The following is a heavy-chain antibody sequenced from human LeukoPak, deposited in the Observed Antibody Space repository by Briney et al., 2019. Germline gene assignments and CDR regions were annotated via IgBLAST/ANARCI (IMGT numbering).Heavy chain of an antibody. CDR2: INHSGST. V-gene: IGHV4-34*01. J-gene: IGHJ6*03. Sequence: SETLSLTCAVYGGSFSGYYWSWIRQPPGKGLEWIGEINHSGSTNYNPSLKSRVTISVDTSKNQFSLKLSSVTAADTAVYYCAGLGIGYSGYRNYYYMDVWGKGTTVTISS. CDR3: AGLGIGYSGYRNYYYMDV. D-gene: IGHD5-12*01. CDR1: GGSFSGYY.